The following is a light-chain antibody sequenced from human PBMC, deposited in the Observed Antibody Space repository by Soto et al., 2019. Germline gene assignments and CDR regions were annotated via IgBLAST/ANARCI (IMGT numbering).Light chain of an antibody. CDR1: RSNIGGYNY. V-gene: IGLV1-47*02. Sequence: QSVLTQPPSASGTPGQRVTISCSGGRSNIGGYNYVYWHQQLPGSAPKLLIYSNDQRPSGVPDRFSASKSGTSASLAISGLRSEDEAEYFCATWDDSLSGVVFGGGTKLTVL. CDR3: ATWDDSLSGVV. J-gene: IGLJ2*01. CDR2: SND.